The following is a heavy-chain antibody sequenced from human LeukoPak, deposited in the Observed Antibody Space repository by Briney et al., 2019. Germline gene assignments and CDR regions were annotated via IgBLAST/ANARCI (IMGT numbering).Heavy chain of an antibody. V-gene: IGHV4-34*01. Sequence: PSETLSLTCAVYGGSFSGYYWSWIRRPPGKGLEWIGEINHSGSTNYNPSLKSRVTISVDTSKNQFSLKLSSVTAADTAVYYCASGGKDRYYYGSGSFPNDYWGQGTLVTVSS. J-gene: IGHJ4*02. D-gene: IGHD3-10*01. CDR1: GGSFSGYY. CDR3: ASGGKDRYYYGSGSFPNDY. CDR2: INHSGST.